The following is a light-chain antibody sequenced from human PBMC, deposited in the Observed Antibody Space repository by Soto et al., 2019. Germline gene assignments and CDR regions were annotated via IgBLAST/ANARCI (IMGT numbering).Light chain of an antibody. CDR1: QSISSW. Sequence: DTHITQSPSTLSASVLDRVTITCRAIQSISSWLAWYQQKPGKAPKLLIYKASSLESGVPSRFSGSGSWTEFTLTISSLQPDDFATYYCQLYNSYSWTFGQVTKV. CDR3: QLYNSYSWT. CDR2: KAS. J-gene: IGKJ1*01. V-gene: IGKV1-5*03.